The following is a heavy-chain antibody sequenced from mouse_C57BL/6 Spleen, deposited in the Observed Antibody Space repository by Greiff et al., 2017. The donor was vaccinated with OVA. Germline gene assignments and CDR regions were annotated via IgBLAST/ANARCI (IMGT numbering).Heavy chain of an antibody. CDR3: ARRTTIVATHWYFDV. J-gene: IGHJ1*03. D-gene: IGHD1-1*01. CDR1: GYTFTGYW. CDR2: ILPGSGST. V-gene: IGHV1-9*01. Sequence: QVQLKESGAELMKPGASVKLSCKATGYTFTGYWIEWVKQRPGHGLEWIGEILPGSGSTNYNEKFKGKATITADTSSNTAYMQLSRLTTEDSAIYYGARRTTIVATHWYFDVWGKGTTVTVSS.